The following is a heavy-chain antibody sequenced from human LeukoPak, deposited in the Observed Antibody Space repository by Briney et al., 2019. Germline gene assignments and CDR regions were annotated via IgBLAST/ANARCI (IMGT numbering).Heavy chain of an antibody. CDR2: INPSGGST. J-gene: IGHJ6*03. D-gene: IGHD3-10*01. CDR1: GYTFTSYY. V-gene: IGHV1-46*01. CDR3: ARDYYYGSGSYSAYYYMDV. Sequence: ASVKVSCKASGYTFTSYYMHWVRQAPGQGLEWMGIINPSGGSTSYAQKFQGRVTMTRDMSTSTVYMGLSSLRSEDTAVYYCARDYYYGSGSYSAYYYMDVWGKGTTVTVSS.